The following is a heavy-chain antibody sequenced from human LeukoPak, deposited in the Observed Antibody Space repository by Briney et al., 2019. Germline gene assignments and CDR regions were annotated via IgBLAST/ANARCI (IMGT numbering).Heavy chain of an antibody. CDR2: INHSGST. D-gene: IGHD3-16*01. V-gene: IGHV4-34*01. CDR3: AGQTYDYVWGSYLYYFVY. Sequence: SETLSLTCAVYGVSFSGYYWSWIRQPPGKGLEWVEEINHSGSTNYNPSLKSRATISVDTSKNQISLKLSSVTAAATAVYSCAGQTYDYVWGSYLYYFVYWGERTPVTASP. J-gene: IGHJ4*02. CDR1: GVSFSGYY.